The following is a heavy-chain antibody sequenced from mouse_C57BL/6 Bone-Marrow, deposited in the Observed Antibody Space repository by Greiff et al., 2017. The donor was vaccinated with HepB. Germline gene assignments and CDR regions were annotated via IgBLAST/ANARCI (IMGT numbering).Heavy chain of an antibody. D-gene: IGHD1-1*01. Sequence: VQLQQSGAELARPGASVKLSCKASGYTFTSYGISWVKQRTGQGLEWIGEIYPRSGNTYYNEKFKGKATLTADKSSSTAYMELRGLTSEDSAVYICARAPVDTEWYFDVWGTETTVTVSS. J-gene: IGHJ1*03. CDR3: ARAPVDTEWYFDV. V-gene: IGHV1-81*01. CDR2: IYPRSGNT. CDR1: GYTFTSYG.